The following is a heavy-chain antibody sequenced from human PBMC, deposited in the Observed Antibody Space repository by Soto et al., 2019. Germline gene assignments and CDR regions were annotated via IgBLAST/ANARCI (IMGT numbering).Heavy chain of an antibody. Sequence: EVQLLESGGGLVQPGGSLRLSCAASGFTFSSYAMTWVRQAPGKGLEWVSGFSGGGSTYYADSVKGRFTISRDNSKNTLYLQMNSLRAEHTAVYYCAKALYSGSYHAFDCWGQGTLVTVSS. CDR2: FSGGGST. V-gene: IGHV3-23*01. CDR1: GFTFSSYA. CDR3: AKALYSGSYHAFDC. J-gene: IGHJ4*02. D-gene: IGHD1-26*01.